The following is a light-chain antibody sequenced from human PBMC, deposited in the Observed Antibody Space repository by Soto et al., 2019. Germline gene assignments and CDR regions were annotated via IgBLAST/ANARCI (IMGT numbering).Light chain of an antibody. J-gene: IGLJ1*01. CDR1: SSDVGSYKF. CDR2: EGS. Sequence: QSVLTQPASVSGSPGQSITISCTGTSSDVGSYKFVSWYQQYPGKAPKLMIYEGSKRPSGVSDRFSGSKSGNTASLTISGLQAEDEADYFCCSYAGGSNVLGAGTKVTVL. V-gene: IGLV2-23*03. CDR3: CSYAGGSNV.